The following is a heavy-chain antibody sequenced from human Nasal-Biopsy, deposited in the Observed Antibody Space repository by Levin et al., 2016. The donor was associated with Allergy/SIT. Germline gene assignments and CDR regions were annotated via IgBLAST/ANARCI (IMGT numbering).Heavy chain of an antibody. CDR3: ARDRVASALDN. CDR1: GGPFSPYY. J-gene: IGHJ4*02. D-gene: IGHD3-3*01. Sequence: SETLSLTCTVSGGPFSPYYWSWIRQPAGKGLEWIGRIYTSGFTSYNPSLKSRVTMSVDTSKSQISLRLTSVTAADTAVYYCARDRVASALDNWGQGTLVAVSS. V-gene: IGHV4-4*07. CDR2: IYTSGFT.